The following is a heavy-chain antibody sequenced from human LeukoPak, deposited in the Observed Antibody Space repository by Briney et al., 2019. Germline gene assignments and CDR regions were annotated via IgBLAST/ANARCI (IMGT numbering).Heavy chain of an antibody. Sequence: ASVKVSCKASGYTFTSYDINWVRQATGQGLEWMGWMNPNSGNTGYAQKFQGRVTMTRNTSISTAYMKLSSLRSEDTAVYYCARRSSSWYGVVFGYWGQGTLVTVSS. J-gene: IGHJ4*02. CDR1: GYTFTSYD. D-gene: IGHD6-13*01. CDR3: ARRSSSWYGVVFGY. V-gene: IGHV1-8*01. CDR2: MNPNSGNT.